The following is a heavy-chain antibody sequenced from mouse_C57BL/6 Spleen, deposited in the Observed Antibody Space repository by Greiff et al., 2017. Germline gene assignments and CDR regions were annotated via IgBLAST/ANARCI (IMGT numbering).Heavy chain of an antibody. CDR3: ARGAYYSNYDYAMDY. V-gene: IGHV1-39*01. D-gene: IGHD2-5*01. CDR1: GYSFTDYN. J-gene: IGHJ4*01. Sequence: EVQLVESGPELVKPGASVKISCKASGYSFTDYNMNWVKQSNGKSLEWIGVINPNYGTTSYNQKFKGKATLTVDQSSSTAYMQLNSLTSEDSAVYYCARGAYYSNYDYAMDYWGQGTSVTVSS. CDR2: INPNYGTT.